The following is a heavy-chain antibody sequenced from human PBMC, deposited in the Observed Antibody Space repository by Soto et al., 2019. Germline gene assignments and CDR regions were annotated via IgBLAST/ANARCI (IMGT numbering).Heavy chain of an antibody. CDR1: GFTFSSYA. V-gene: IGHV3-23*01. CDR3: AKSIQDYDFWSGYY. D-gene: IGHD3-3*01. Sequence: PGGSLRLSCAASGFTFSSYAMSWVRQAPGKGLEWVSAISGSGGSTYYADSVKGRFTISRDNSKNTLYLQMNSLRAEDTAVYYCAKSIQDYDFWSGYYWGQGTLVTVSS. CDR2: ISGSGGST. J-gene: IGHJ4*02.